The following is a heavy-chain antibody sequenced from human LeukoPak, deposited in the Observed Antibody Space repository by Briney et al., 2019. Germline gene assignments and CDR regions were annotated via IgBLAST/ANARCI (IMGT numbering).Heavy chain of an antibody. CDR2: ISSSSSTI. J-gene: IGHJ4*02. CDR3: AKGPSGYYDSSGTLDY. V-gene: IGHV3-48*01. D-gene: IGHD3-22*01. CDR1: GFTFSSYS. Sequence: GGSLRLSCAASGFTFSSYSMNWVRQAPGKGLEWVSYISSSSSTIYYADSVKGRFTISRDNSKNTLYLQMNSLRAEDTAVYYCAKGPSGYYDSSGTLDYWGQGTLVTVSS.